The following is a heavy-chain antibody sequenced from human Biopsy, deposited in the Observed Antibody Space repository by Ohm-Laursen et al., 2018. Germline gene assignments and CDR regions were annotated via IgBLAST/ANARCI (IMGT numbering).Heavy chain of an antibody. CDR3: AKDISIGGCAISYYCGMDV. D-gene: IGHD3-16*01. Sequence: SLRLSCAASGFTFRSHAMAWVRRAPGKGLEWVSSISWNGGSSGYADSVKGRFTISRDNARKSLYLQMNSLRPEDTALYYCAKDISIGGCAISYYCGMDVWGQGTTVTVSS. CDR1: GFTFRSHA. CDR2: ISWNGGSS. V-gene: IGHV3-9*01. J-gene: IGHJ6*02.